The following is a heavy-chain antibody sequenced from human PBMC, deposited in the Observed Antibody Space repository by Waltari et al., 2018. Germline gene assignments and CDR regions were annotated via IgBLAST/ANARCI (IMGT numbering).Heavy chain of an antibody. D-gene: IGHD6-13*01. V-gene: IGHV4-39*07. J-gene: IGHJ3*01. Sequence: QMQLQESGPGLVKPSETLSLTCSVPGGSISRKRYYWGWIRQPPGKGLEWIGSVYHSGTTYYNPSLKSRVAVSIDTSKNQFSLKLRSVTAADTAVYYCARDDFDSSSRRAFDVWGQGTMVTVSS. CDR3: ARDDFDSSSRRAFDV. CDR1: GGSISRKRYY. CDR2: VYHSGTT.